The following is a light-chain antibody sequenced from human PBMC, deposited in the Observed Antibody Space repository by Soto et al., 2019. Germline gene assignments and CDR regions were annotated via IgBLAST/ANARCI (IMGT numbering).Light chain of an antibody. V-gene: IGKV3-20*01. CDR2: AAS. Sequence: EIVLTQSPGTLSLSPGERATLSCRASRSFSSSYLAWYQQKPGQAPRLLIYAASTRATGIPDRFSGSGSATDFNLTISRLEPEDSAVYYCQQYGSSPPYTFGRGTRLEIK. CDR1: RSFSSSY. CDR3: QQYGSSPPYT. J-gene: IGKJ2*01.